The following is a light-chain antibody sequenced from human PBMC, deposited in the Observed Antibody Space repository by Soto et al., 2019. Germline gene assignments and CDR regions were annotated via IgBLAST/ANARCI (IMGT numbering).Light chain of an antibody. Sequence: DIQMTQSPSSLSASVGDRVTITCQASQDISNYLDWYQQKPGKAPKLLIYDASNFETGVPSRFSGSGSGTDFTFTISSLQPEDIAKYYCQQYDNLPLTFGQGTKVEIK. CDR1: QDISNY. CDR3: QQYDNLPLT. J-gene: IGKJ1*01. CDR2: DAS. V-gene: IGKV1-33*01.